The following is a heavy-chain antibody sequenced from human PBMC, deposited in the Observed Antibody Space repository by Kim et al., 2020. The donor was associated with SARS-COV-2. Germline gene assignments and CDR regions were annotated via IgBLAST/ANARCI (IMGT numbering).Heavy chain of an antibody. Sequence: SETLSLTCAVYGGSFSGYYWSWIRQPPGKGLEWIGEINHSGSTNYNPSLKSRVTISVDTSKNQFSLKLSSVTAADTAVYYCVRGRFGGIAAVGNLDYWG. V-gene: IGHV4-34*01. CDR1: GGSFSGYY. CDR3: VRGRFGGIAAVGNLDY. D-gene: IGHD6-13*01. CDR2: INHSGST. J-gene: IGHJ4*01.